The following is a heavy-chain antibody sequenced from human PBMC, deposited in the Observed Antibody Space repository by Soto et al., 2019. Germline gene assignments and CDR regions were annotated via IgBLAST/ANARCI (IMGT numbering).Heavy chain of an antibody. CDR1: GFTFSIYA. V-gene: IGHV3-23*01. CDR3: ASRYIPGPDI. Sequence: GGSLRLSCAASGFTFSIYAMSWFRQAPGKGLEWVSGISGSGGNTFYADSVKGRFTISRDNSKNTLYLQMNSLRVEDTAVYYCASRYIPGPDIWGQGTMVTVSS. D-gene: IGHD3-16*02. J-gene: IGHJ3*02. CDR2: ISGSGGNT.